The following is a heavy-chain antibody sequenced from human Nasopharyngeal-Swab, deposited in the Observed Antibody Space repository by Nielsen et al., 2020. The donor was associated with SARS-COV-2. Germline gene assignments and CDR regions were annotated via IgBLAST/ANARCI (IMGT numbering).Heavy chain of an antibody. CDR1: GFTFSSYG. J-gene: IGHJ6*02. Sequence: GGSLRLSCAASGFTFSSYGMHWVRQAPGKGLEWVAVIWYDGSNKYYADSVKGRFTISRDNSKNTLYLQMNSLRAEDTAVYYCARGGYCSGGRCYYAYGMDVWGRGTTVTVSS. CDR3: ARGGYCSGGRCYYAYGMDV. D-gene: IGHD2-15*01. V-gene: IGHV3-33*01. CDR2: IWYDGSNK.